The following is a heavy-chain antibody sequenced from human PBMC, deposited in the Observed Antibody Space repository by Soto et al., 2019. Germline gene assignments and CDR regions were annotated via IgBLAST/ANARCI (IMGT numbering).Heavy chain of an antibody. D-gene: IGHD2-2*01. V-gene: IGHV1-69*08. CDR3: ARDSGRSDVVPAAISAMDV. Sequence: QVQLVQSGAEVKKPGSSVKVSCKGSGGNRYTITWVRQAPGQGLEWMGRIIPMFGIASYAQNFQGRVTMTADKSTSTAYTELSSLRSEDTAVYYCARDSGRSDVVPAAISAMDVWGQGTTVTVSS. CDR2: IIPMFGIA. J-gene: IGHJ6*02. CDR1: GGNRYT.